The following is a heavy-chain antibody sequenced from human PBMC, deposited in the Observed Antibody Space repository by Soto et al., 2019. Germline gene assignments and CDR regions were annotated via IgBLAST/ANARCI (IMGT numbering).Heavy chain of an antibody. D-gene: IGHD3-3*01. CDR1: GFTVISNY. CDR3: ARVSESGIFEVDWYFDL. V-gene: IGHV3-53*01. CDR2: IYSGDST. Sequence: EVQLVESGGNFIQPGGSLRLSCAASGFTVISNYMSWVRQAPGKGLEWVSVIYSGDSTYYADSVKGRFTISRDNSKNTLYLQMNSLRAEDTAVYYCARVSESGIFEVDWYFDLWGRGTLVTVSS. J-gene: IGHJ2*01.